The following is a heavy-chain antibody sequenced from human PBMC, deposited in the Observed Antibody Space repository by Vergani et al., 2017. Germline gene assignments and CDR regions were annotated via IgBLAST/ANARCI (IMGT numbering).Heavy chain of an antibody. CDR2: IYWDDDK. Sequence: QITLKESGPTLVKPTQTLTLTCTFSGFSLSTSGVGVGWIRQPPGKALEWLALIYWDDDKRYSPSLKSRLTITKATSKNQVVLTMTNMDPVDTATYYCAHRPENYYGSGSYYGPNWFDPWGQGTLVTVSS. D-gene: IGHD3-10*01. V-gene: IGHV2-5*02. J-gene: IGHJ5*02. CDR3: AHRPENYYGSGSYYGPNWFDP. CDR1: GFSLSTSGVG.